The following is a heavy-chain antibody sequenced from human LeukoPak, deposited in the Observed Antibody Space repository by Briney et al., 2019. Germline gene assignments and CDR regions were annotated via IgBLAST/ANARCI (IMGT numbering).Heavy chain of an antibody. J-gene: IGHJ6*02. V-gene: IGHV4-34*01. Sequence: PSETLSLTCAVYSGSFSGYFWSCIRQPPGKGLEWLGDINQSGSTNYNPSLKSRVTLSVDTSKNQFSLKLTSVTAADTAVYYCARVDYSNDGWVYYGMDVWGQGTRVTVSS. CDR1: SGSFSGYF. D-gene: IGHD4-11*01. CDR2: INQSGST. CDR3: ARVDYSNDGWVYYGMDV.